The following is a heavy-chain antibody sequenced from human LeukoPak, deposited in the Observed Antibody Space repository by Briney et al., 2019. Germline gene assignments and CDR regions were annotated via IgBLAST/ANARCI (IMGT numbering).Heavy chain of an antibody. J-gene: IGHJ6*03. CDR1: GFTFSNYV. CDR2: VYSGGNI. Sequence: HPGGSLRLSCTGSGFTFSNYVMSWVRQAPGKGLEWVSVVYSGGNIYYADSVKGRFTISRDNSKDTVYLQMSSLRAEDTAVYYCAKDLSSHVEVVTAVDESSMDVWGKGTTVTVSS. D-gene: IGHD2-21*02. CDR3: AKDLSSHVEVVTAVDESSMDV. V-gene: IGHV3-66*01.